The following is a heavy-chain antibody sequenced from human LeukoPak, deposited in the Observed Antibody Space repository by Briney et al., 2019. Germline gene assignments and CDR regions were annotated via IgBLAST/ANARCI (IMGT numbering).Heavy chain of an antibody. J-gene: IGHJ4*02. CDR3: ARVEAVATEFDY. D-gene: IGHD6-19*01. CDR1: GFTFSSYW. CDR2: ISSSGSTI. V-gene: IGHV3-48*04. Sequence: QPGGSLRLSCAASGFTFSSYWMNWVRQAPGKGLEWVSYISSSGSTIYYADSVKGRFTISRDNAKNTLYLQMNSLRAVDTAVYYCARVEAVATEFDYWGQGTLVTVSS.